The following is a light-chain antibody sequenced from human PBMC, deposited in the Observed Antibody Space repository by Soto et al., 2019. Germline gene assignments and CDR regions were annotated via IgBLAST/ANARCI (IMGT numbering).Light chain of an antibody. V-gene: IGLV2-8*01. CDR1: SSDIGGYNS. CDR2: EVN. J-gene: IGLJ3*02. CDR3: SSSAGIYHYLV. Sequence: QSVLTQPPSASGSPGQSVTISCTGTSSDIGGYNSVSWYQQHPGKDPRLMIYEVNKRPSGVPDRFSGSKSGYTASLTVSGLQTEDEAFYYCSSSAGIYHYLVFGGGTKLTVL.